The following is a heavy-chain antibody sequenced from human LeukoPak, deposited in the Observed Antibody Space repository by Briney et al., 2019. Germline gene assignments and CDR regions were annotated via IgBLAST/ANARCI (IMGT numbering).Heavy chain of an antibody. V-gene: IGHV3-23*01. CDR3: ARDRYDILTGYYDVWYFDY. CDR1: GFTFGSIA. D-gene: IGHD3-9*01. Sequence: GGSLRLSCAASGFTFGSIAMTWVRQAPGKGLEWVSTVRSNGDTTYNADSAKGRFTISRDNAKNSLYLQMNSLRAEDTAVYYCARDRYDILTGYYDVWYFDYWGQGTLVTVSS. J-gene: IGHJ4*02. CDR2: VRSNGDTT.